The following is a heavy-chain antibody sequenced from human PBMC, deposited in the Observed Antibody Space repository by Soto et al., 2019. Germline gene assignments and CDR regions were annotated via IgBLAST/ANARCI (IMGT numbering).Heavy chain of an antibody. CDR1: GYSFTSYW. D-gene: IGHD2-21*01. J-gene: IGHJ3*02. CDR3: SAFYRGSYSI. CDR2: IDPSDSYT. V-gene: IGHV5-10-1*01. Sequence: GESLKISCKGSGYSFTSYWISWVRQMPGKGLEWMGRIDPSDSYTNYSPSFQGHVTISADKSISTAYLQWSSLKASDTAMYYCSAFYRGSYSIWGQGTMVTVSS.